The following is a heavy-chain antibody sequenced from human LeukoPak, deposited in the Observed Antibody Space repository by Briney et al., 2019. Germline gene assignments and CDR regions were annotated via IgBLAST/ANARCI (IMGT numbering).Heavy chain of an antibody. CDR1: GGSFSGYY. J-gene: IGHJ3*02. D-gene: IGHD1-26*01. V-gene: IGHV4-34*01. CDR3: ASLNPFSGRRNAFDI. Sequence: SETLSLTCAVYGGSFSGYYWSWIRQPPGQGLEWIGEVNHSGTARYNPSLESRVTISVDTSKSQSSLNVYFVTAADTAVYYCASLNPFSGRRNAFDIWGQGAMVTVSS. CDR2: VNHSGTA.